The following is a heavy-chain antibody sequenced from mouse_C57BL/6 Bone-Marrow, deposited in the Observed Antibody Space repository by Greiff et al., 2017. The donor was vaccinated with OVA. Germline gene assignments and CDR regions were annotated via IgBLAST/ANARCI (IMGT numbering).Heavy chain of an antibody. CDR1: GYTFTSYW. Sequence: VQLQQPGAELVRPGSSVKLSCKASGYTFTSYWMHWVKQRPIQGLEWIGNIDPSDSETHYNQKFKDKATLTVDKSSSTAYMQLSSLTSEDSAVYYCASGYYYGSSNYWGQGTTLTVSS. D-gene: IGHD1-1*01. CDR2: IDPSDSET. CDR3: ASGYYYGSSNY. V-gene: IGHV1-52*01. J-gene: IGHJ2*01.